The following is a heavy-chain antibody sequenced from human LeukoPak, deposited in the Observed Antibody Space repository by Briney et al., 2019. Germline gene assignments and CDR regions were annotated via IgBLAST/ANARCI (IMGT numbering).Heavy chain of an antibody. J-gene: IGHJ4*02. Sequence: GSLRLSCAASGFTFISYSIHWVRQAPGKGLEWVAFIRYDGSNKYYADSVKGRFTISRDNSKNTVYLQMNSLRAEDTAVYYCARGDIVVVPAALDYWGQGTLVTVSS. CDR2: IRYDGSNK. CDR1: GFTFISYS. D-gene: IGHD2-2*01. CDR3: ARGDIVVVPAALDY. V-gene: IGHV3-30*02.